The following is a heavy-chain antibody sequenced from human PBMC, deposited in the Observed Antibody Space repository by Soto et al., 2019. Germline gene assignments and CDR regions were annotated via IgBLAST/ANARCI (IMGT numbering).Heavy chain of an antibody. Sequence: EVQLLEPGGGLVQPGGSLRLSCAASGFTFSSYAMSWVRQAPGKGLEWVSAISGSGGSTYYADSVKGRFTISRDNSKNTLYLQMNSLRAEDTAVYYCAKDRSWSEYFQHWGQGTLVTVSS. CDR1: GFTFSSYA. D-gene: IGHD3-10*01. V-gene: IGHV3-23*01. J-gene: IGHJ1*01. CDR3: AKDRSWSEYFQH. CDR2: ISGSGGST.